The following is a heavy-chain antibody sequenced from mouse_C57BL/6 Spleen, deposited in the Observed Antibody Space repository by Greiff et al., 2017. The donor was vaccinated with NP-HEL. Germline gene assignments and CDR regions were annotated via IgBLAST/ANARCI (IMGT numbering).Heavy chain of an antibody. CDR3: VRQDYYGNFDY. V-gene: IGHV10-1*01. Sequence: EVQLVESGGGLVQPKGSLKLSCAASGFSFNTYAMNWVRQAPGKGLEWVARIRSKSNNYATYYADSVKDRFTISRDDSESMLYLQMNNLKTEDTAMYYCVRQDYYGNFDYWGQGTTLTVSS. J-gene: IGHJ2*01. D-gene: IGHD1-1*01. CDR1: GFSFNTYA. CDR2: IRSKSNNYAT.